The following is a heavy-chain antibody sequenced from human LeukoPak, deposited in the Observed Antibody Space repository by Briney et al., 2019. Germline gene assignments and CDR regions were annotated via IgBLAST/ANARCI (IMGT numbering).Heavy chain of an antibody. CDR1: GGSISSYY. CDR3: ARGVDSGWPHFDY. V-gene: IGHV4-4*08. J-gene: IGHJ4*02. D-gene: IGHD6-19*01. Sequence: SETLSLTCIVSGGSISSYYWTWIRQPPGKGLEYIGYISDNGRANNNPSLKSRVSISLDTSKRQFALRLRFVTAADTAVYYCARGVDSGWPHFDYWGPGTQVTVSS. CDR2: ISDNGRA.